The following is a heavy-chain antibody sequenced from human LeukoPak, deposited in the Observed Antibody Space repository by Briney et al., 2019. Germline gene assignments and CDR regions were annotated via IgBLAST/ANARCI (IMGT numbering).Heavy chain of an antibody. CDR1: GYTFTGYY. CDR2: INPNSGGT. D-gene: IGHD4-17*01. CDR3: ARIYDYGDYLGDY. V-gene: IGHV1-2*02. J-gene: IGHJ4*02. Sequence: GASVKVSCKAAGYTFTGYYMHWVRQAPGQGLEWMGWINPNSGGTNYAQKFQGRVTMTRDTSISTAYMELSRLRSDDTAVYYCARIYDYGDYLGDYWGQGTLVTVSS.